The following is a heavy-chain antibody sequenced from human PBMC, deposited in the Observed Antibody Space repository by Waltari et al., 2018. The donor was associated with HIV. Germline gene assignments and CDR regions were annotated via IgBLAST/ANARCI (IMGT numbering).Heavy chain of an antibody. J-gene: IGHJ6*02. CDR2: VSRDGWTT. D-gene: IGHD2-2*01. V-gene: IGHV3-23*01. CDR3: AKDLDSSNTDWDMAD. CDR1: PSVEVAFSYAG. Sequence: EAPLLVSGGGRVKPGDSLRLRCVASPSVEVAFSYAGMSWIRQSPGRGLEWIALVSRDGWTTHYADSVKGRFAVSRVNSVLHLEMKKLTVDDTAIYYCAKDLDSSNTDWDMADWGQGTTVIVSS.